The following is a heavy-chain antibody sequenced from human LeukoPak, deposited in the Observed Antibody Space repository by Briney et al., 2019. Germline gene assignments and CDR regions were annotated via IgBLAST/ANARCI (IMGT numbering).Heavy chain of an antibody. CDR3: AKDIEAAAGTGYFDY. D-gene: IGHD6-13*01. CDR2: LSIIGDST. V-gene: IGHV3-23*01. CDR1: GFTFRNYA. J-gene: IGHJ4*02. Sequence: GGSLRLSCAASGFTFRNYAMSWVRQAPGKGLEWVSALSIIGDSTYYADSVKGRYTISRDNSKNTLYLQMNSLRAEDTAVYYCAKDIEAAAGTGYFDYWGQGTLVTVSS.